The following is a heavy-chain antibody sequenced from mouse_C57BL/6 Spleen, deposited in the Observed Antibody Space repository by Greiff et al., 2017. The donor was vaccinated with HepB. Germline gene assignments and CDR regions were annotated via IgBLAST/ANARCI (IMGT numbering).Heavy chain of an antibody. CDR2: IYPGDGDT. CDR3: SRAPYYYGSSPGYFDY. CDR1: GYAFSSSW. Sequence: VKLMESGPELVKPGASVKISCKASGYAFSSSWMNWVKQRPGKGLEWIGRIYPGDGDTNYNGKFKGKATLTADKSSSTAYMQLSSLTSEDSAVYFCSRAPYYYGSSPGYFDYWGQGTTFTVSS. D-gene: IGHD1-1*01. J-gene: IGHJ2*01. V-gene: IGHV1-82*01.